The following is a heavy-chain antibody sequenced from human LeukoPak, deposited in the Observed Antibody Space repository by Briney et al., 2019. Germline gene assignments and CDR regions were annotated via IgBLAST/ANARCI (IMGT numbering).Heavy chain of an antibody. CDR3: ARVRMGPYAFDI. V-gene: IGHV4-61*02. J-gene: IGHJ3*02. Sequence: SETLSLTCTVSGGSISSGSYYWSWIRQPAGKGLEWIGRIYTSGSTNYNPSLKSRVTISVDTSKNQFSLKLSSVTAADTAVYYCARVRMGPYAFDIWGQGTMVTASS. CDR2: IYTSGST. CDR1: GGSISSGSYY. D-gene: IGHD2-15*01.